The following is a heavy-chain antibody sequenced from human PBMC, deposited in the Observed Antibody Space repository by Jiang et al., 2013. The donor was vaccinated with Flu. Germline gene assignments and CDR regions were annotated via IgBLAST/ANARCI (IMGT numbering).Heavy chain of an antibody. Sequence: VQLLESGGGVVQPGRSLRLSCAASGFTFSNYAMNWVRQAPGKGLEWVAVISYDGSNKYYADSVKGRFTISRDNSKNTLYLQMNSLRAEDTAVYYCARGNEDSSGYYTHHFDYWGQGTLV. J-gene: IGHJ4*02. CDR1: GFTFSNYA. CDR2: ISYDGSNK. D-gene: IGHD3-22*01. V-gene: IGHV3-30-3*01. CDR3: ARGNEDSSGYYTHHFDY.